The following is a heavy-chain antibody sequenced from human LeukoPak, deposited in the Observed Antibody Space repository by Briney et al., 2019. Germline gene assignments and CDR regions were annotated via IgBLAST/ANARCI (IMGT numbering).Heavy chain of an antibody. CDR2: ISYDGINN. V-gene: IGHV3-30*18. CDR3: AKDSGSGSYHDY. J-gene: IGHJ4*02. Sequence: GGSLRLSCAASGFTLSSHGMHWVRQAPGKGLEWVAVISYDGINNYYADSLKGRFTISRDNSKNTLYLQMNSLRIEDTAVYYCAKDSGSGSYHDYWGQGTLVTVSS. D-gene: IGHD1-26*01. CDR1: GFTLSSHG.